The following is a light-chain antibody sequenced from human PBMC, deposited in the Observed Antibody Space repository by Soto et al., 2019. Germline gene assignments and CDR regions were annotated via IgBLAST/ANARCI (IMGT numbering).Light chain of an antibody. V-gene: IGKV1-39*01. J-gene: IGKJ5*01. CDR2: GEK. CDR1: QAISNY. CDR3: KQCHATHLT. Sequence: DIQMTQSPSFLSACVGDRGTITCRASQAISNYLNWYQQRPGKDPNLMIFGEKTLQSGVKSRFSGGGYGTDFTLTITTTQPEDVGIYYCKQCHATHLTLGHWKRLELK.